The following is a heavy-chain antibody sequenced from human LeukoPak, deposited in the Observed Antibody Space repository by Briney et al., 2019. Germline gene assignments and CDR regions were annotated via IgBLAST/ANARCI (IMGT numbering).Heavy chain of an antibody. D-gene: IGHD3-22*01. Sequence: SETLSLSCAAYGWSFSGYYWSWIRQPPGKGLEWIGEINNSGSTNYKPSLKRRVTIPVDTSKNQFYLKLNSVTAADTAVYYCARVQDYYDSSGSSAFDIWGEGTMVTVSS. V-gene: IGHV4-34*01. CDR1: GWSFSGYY. CDR2: INNSGST. J-gene: IGHJ3*02. CDR3: ARVQDYYDSSGSSAFDI.